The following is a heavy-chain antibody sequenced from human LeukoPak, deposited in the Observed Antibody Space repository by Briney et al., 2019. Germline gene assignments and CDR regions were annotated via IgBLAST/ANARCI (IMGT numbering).Heavy chain of an antibody. CDR1: GFTFSTYS. Sequence: PGGSLRLPCVASGFTFSTYSMTWVRQAPGKGLEWVSSISSSGQISYTDSVKGRFTISRDNARNSLYLQMNSLRAEDTAVYYCARAGAPDYWGQGTLVTVSS. CDR3: ARAGAPDY. V-gene: IGHV3-21*01. J-gene: IGHJ4*02. CDR2: ISSSGQI.